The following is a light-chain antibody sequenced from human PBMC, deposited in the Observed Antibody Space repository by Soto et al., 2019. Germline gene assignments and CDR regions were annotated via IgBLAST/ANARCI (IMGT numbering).Light chain of an antibody. CDR1: QTVSNK. J-gene: IGKJ1*01. CDR2: DTS. CDR3: HQRKSWPRT. Sequence: EIVLTQSPATLSSSPGERATLSCRASQTVSNKLAWYQHKPGQAPRLLINDTSNRATGIPARFSGSGSGTDFTLTISSLEPEDFAVYYCHQRKSWPRTFGQGTKVDIK. V-gene: IGKV3-11*01.